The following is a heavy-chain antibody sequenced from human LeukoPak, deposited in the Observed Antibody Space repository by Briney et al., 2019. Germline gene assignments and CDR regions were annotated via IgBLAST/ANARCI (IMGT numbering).Heavy chain of an antibody. D-gene: IGHD6-13*01. J-gene: IGHJ4*02. Sequence: GGSLRLSCAASGFTFSSYSMNWVRQAPGKGLEWVSSISSSSSYIYYADSVKGRFTISRDNAKNSLYLQMNSLRAEDTAVYYCAREQQLDYYFDYRGQGTLVTVSS. CDR1: GFTFSSYS. CDR2: ISSSSSYI. CDR3: AREQQLDYYFDY. V-gene: IGHV3-21*01.